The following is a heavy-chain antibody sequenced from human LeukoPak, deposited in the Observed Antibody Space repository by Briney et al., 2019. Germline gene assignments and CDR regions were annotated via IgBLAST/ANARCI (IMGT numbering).Heavy chain of an antibody. Sequence: PGGSLRLSCAASGSTFSSYGMHWVRQAPGKGLEWVAVISYDGSNKYYADSVKGRFTISRDNSKNTLYLQMNSLRAEDTAVYYWAKASGSSGWYEGMAVWGQGTTVTVSS. CDR2: ISYDGSNK. D-gene: IGHD6-19*01. CDR3: AKASGSSGWYEGMAV. CDR1: GSTFSSYG. V-gene: IGHV3-30*18. J-gene: IGHJ6*02.